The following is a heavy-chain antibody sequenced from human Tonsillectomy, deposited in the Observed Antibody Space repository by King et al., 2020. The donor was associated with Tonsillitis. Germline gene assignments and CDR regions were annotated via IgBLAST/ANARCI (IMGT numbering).Heavy chain of an antibody. Sequence: VQLVESGGGLVKPGGSLRLSCAASGFTFSSYSMNWVRQAPGKGLEWVSSISSSSSYLYYEDSVKGRFTISRDNAKNSRYLQMNSLRAEDTAVYYCAREAHCSGGSCPHDYWGQGTLVTVSS. CDR2: ISSSSSYL. CDR3: AREAHCSGGSCPHDY. J-gene: IGHJ4*02. CDR1: GFTFSSYS. D-gene: IGHD2-15*01. V-gene: IGHV3-21*01.